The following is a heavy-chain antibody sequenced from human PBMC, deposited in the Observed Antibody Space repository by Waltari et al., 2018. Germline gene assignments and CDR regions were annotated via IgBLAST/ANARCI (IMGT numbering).Heavy chain of an antibody. V-gene: IGHV4-34*01. D-gene: IGHD3-3*01. CDR1: GGSFSGYY. CDR3: ARVERTYYDFWSGYPGGFDP. Sequence: QVQLQQWGAGLLKPSETLSLTCAVYGGSFSGYYWSWIRQPPGKGLEWIGEINHRGSTNYTPSLKSRVTISVDTSKNQFSLKLSSVTAADTAVYYCARVERTYYDFWSGYPGGFDPWGQGTLVTVSS. J-gene: IGHJ5*02. CDR2: INHRGST.